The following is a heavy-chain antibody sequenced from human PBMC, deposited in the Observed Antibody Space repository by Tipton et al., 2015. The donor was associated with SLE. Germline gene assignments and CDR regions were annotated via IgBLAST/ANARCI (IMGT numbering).Heavy chain of an antibody. Sequence: TLSLTCTVSGGSITSGGHYWSWLRQHPGKGLEWIGYLYYSGSTEYNPSLKSRVTISIDSSKSQLSLNLRSVTAADTAVYYCARDPGMSRYLEGRYFDYWGQGTLVTVSS. V-gene: IGHV4-31*03. CDR2: LYYSGST. D-gene: IGHD3-9*01. CDR3: ARDPGMSRYLEGRYFDY. CDR1: GGSITSGGHY. J-gene: IGHJ4*02.